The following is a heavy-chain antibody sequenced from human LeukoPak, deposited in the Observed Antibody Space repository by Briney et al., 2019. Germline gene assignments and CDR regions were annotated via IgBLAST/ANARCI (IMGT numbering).Heavy chain of an antibody. CDR2: IYYSGGT. CDR3: ARAVAGTLVRFDY. Sequence: SETLSLTCTVSGGSISGYYWSWIRQRPGRGLEWIGCIYYSGGTKYNPSLTSRVTISVDTSKNQFSLQLTSVTAADTAVYYCARAVAGTLVRFDYWGQGTLVTVSS. V-gene: IGHV4-59*08. J-gene: IGHJ4*02. CDR1: GGSISGYY. D-gene: IGHD6-19*01.